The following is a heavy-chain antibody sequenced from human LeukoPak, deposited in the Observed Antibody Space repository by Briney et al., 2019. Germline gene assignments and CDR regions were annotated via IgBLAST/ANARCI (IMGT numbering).Heavy chain of an antibody. CDR3: ARGARGYSYG. Sequence: SETLSLTCTVSGGSVGSGSYYWSWIRQPPGKGLEWIGYIYNSGSANYNPSLKSRVTISVDTSKNQFSLKLSSVTAADTAVYYCARGARGYSYGWGQGTPVTVSS. D-gene: IGHD5-18*01. V-gene: IGHV4-61*01. J-gene: IGHJ4*02. CDR1: GGSVGSGSYY. CDR2: IYNSGSA.